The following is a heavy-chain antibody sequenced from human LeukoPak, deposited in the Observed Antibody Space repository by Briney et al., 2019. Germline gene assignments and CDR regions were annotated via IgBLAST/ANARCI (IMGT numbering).Heavy chain of an antibody. V-gene: IGHV3-23*01. CDR3: AKVYYDILTGYSRHFDY. D-gene: IGHD3-9*01. CDR1: GFTFSNYA. Sequence: GGSLRLSCAASGFTFSNYAMSWVRQAPGKGLEWVSTLSVIGGTPYYADSMRGRFTISRDNSNNTLFQQMNSLRAEDTAIYYCAKVYYDILTGYSRHFDYWGQGILVAVSS. CDR2: LSVIGGTP. J-gene: IGHJ4*02.